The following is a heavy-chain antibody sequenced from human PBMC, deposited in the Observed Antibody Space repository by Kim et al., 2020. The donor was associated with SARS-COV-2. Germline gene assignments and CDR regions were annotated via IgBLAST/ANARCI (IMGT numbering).Heavy chain of an antibody. CDR3: AKHRLGELSLLRQGSYYFDY. Sequence: GGSLRLSCAASGFTFSSYAMSWVRQAPGKGLEWVSAISGSGGSTYYGDSVKGRFTVSRDNSKNTLYLQMNSLRVEDTAVYYCAKHRLGELSLLRQGSYYFDYWGQGTLVTVPS. CDR1: GFTFSSYA. J-gene: IGHJ4*02. D-gene: IGHD3-16*02. V-gene: IGHV3-23*01. CDR2: ISGSGGST.